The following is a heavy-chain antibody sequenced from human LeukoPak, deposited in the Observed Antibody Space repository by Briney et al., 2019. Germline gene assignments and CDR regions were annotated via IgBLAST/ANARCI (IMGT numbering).Heavy chain of an antibody. CDR2: ISSSGSTI. CDR3: AELGITMIGGV. CDR1: GFTFSSYG. J-gene: IGHJ6*04. D-gene: IGHD3-10*02. Sequence: PGGSLRLSCAASGFTFSSYGMHWVRQAPGKGLAWVSYISSSGSTIYCADSVKGRFTISRDSAKNSLYLQMNSLRAEDTAVYYCAELGITMIGGVWGKGTTVTISS. V-gene: IGHV3-48*04.